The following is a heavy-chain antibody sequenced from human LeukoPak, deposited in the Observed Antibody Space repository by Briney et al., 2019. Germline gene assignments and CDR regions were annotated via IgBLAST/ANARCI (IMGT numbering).Heavy chain of an antibody. Sequence: ASVKVSCKTSGYTFTDYYMHWVRQAPGQGLEWMGRINPNSGDTNYAQKFLGRVTMTRDTSISTAYMELSSLTSDDTAVYYCARGPIYPRSWGYPNYYFDYWGQGTLVTVSS. D-gene: IGHD1-26*01. J-gene: IGHJ4*02. V-gene: IGHV1-2*02. CDR3: ARGPIYPRSWGYPNYYFDY. CDR1: GYTFTDYY. CDR2: INPNSGDT.